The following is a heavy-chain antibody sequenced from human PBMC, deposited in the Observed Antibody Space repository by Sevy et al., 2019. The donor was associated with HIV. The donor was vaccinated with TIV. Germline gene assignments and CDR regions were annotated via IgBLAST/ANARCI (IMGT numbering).Heavy chain of an antibody. J-gene: IGHJ5*02. V-gene: IGHV4-39*01. CDR3: ARSRVVPAAWTDWFDP. Sequence: SQTLSLTCTVSGGSISSSSYYWGWIRQPPGKGLEWIGSIYYSGSTYYNPSLKSRVTISVDTSKNQFSLKLSSVTAADTAVYYCARSRVVPAAWTDWFDPWGQGTLVTVSS. CDR1: GGSISSSSYY. CDR2: IYYSGST. D-gene: IGHD2-2*01.